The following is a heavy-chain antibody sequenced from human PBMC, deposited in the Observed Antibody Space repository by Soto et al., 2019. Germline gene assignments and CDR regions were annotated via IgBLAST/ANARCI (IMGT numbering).Heavy chain of an antibody. Sequence: GASVKVSCKASGYTFTSYYMHWVRQAPGQGLEWMGIINPSGGSTSYAQKFQGRVTMTRDTSTSTVYMELSSLRSEDTAVYYCAREWDTAMVSSRYYYYGMDVWGQGTTVTVSS. CDR1: GYTFTSYY. J-gene: IGHJ6*02. D-gene: IGHD5-18*01. V-gene: IGHV1-46*01. CDR2: INPSGGST. CDR3: AREWDTAMVSSRYYYYGMDV.